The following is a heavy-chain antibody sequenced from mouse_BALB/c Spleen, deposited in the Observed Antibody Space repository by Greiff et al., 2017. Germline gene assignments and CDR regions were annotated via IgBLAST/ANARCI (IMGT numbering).Heavy chain of an antibody. D-gene: IGHD2-3*01. CDR2: IDPANGNT. CDR3: ARALDGYYRAMDY. J-gene: IGHJ4*01. Sequence: VQLQQSGAELVKPGASVKLSCTASGFNIKDTYMHWVKQRPEQGLEWIGRIDPANGNTKYDPKFQGKATITADTSSNTAYLQLSSLTSEDTAVYYCARALDGYYRAMDYWGQGTSVTVSS. CDR1: GFNIKDTY. V-gene: IGHV14-3*02.